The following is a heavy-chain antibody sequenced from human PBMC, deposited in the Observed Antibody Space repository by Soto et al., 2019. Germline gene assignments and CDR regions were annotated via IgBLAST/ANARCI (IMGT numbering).Heavy chain of an antibody. CDR3: VSSYCSSTSCYIEGDYYYGMDV. CDR2: IIPIFGTA. CDR1: GGTFSSYA. J-gene: IGHJ6*02. Sequence: QVQLVQSGAEVKKPGSSVKVSCKASGGTFSSYAISWVRQAPRQGLEWMGGIIPIFGTANYAQKFQGRVTITADESTSTAYMELSSLRSEDTAVYYCVSSYCSSTSCYIEGDYYYGMDVWGQGTTVTVSS. D-gene: IGHD2-2*02. V-gene: IGHV1-69*01.